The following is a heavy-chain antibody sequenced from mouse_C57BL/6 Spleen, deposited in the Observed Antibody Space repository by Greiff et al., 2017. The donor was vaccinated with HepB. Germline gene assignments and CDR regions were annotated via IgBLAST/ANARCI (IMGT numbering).Heavy chain of an antibody. D-gene: IGHD1-1*02. CDR3: ARKDYPPFAY. J-gene: IGHJ3*01. CDR2: INPNNGGT. Sequence: VQLQQSGPELVKPGASVKISCKASGYTFTDYYMNWVKQSHGKSLEWIGDINPNNGGTSYNQKFKGKATLTVDKSSSTAYMELRSLTSEDSAVYYCARKDYPPFAYWGQGTLVTVSA. V-gene: IGHV1-26*01. CDR1: GYTFTDYY.